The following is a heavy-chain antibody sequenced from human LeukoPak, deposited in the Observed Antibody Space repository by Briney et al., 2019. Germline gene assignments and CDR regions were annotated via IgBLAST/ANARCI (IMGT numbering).Heavy chain of an antibody. CDR1: GFTFSSYS. V-gene: IGHV3-21*01. D-gene: IGHD1-7*01. CDR2: ISSSSSYI. CDR3: ARDSKTGTTMGNWFDP. J-gene: IGHJ5*02. Sequence: GGSLRLSCAASGFTFSSYSMNWVRQAPGKGLEWVSSISSSSSYIYYADSVKGRFTISRDNAKNSLYLQMNSLRAEDTAVYYCARDSKTGTTMGNWFDPWGQGTLVTVSS.